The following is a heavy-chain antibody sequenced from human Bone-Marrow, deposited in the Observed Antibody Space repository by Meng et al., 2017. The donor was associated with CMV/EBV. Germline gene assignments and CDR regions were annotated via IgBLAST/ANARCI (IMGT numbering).Heavy chain of an antibody. V-gene: IGHV3-48*03. CDR2: ISSSGSTI. CDR3: ARALDGPRLQEAKGAFDI. Sequence: GESLKISCAASGFTFSSYEINWVRQAPGKGLEWVSYISSSGSTIYYADSVKGRFTISRDNAKNTLYLQMNSLRAEDTAVYYCARALDGPRLQEAKGAFDIWGQGTMVTVS. D-gene: IGHD1-26*01. J-gene: IGHJ3*02. CDR1: GFTFSSYE.